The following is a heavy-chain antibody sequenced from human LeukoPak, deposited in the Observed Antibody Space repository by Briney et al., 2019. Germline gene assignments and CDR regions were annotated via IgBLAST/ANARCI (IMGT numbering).Heavy chain of an antibody. V-gene: IGHV1-2*02. Sequence: ASVKVSCKASGYAFTGYYMHWVRQAPGQGLEWMGWINPKSGGSIYAQKFQGRVTMTRDTSISTAYMELSRLRSDDTAVYYCAADLGPGNSGYSSPIDYWGQGTLVTVSS. CDR1: GYAFTGYY. CDR2: INPKSGGS. D-gene: IGHD3-22*01. CDR3: AADLGPGNSGYSSPIDY. J-gene: IGHJ4*02.